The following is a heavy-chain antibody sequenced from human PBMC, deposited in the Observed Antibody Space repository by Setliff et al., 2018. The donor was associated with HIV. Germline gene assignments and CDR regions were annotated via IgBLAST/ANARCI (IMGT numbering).Heavy chain of an antibody. CDR2: IYSGGST. CDR1: GGSIGGYY. V-gene: IGHV4-4*08. J-gene: IGHJ3*02. Sequence: PSETLSLTCTVSGGSIGGYYWSWIRQPPGTGLEWLGCIYSGGSTNYNPSLESRVTISLDTSKNQFSLRLTSVTAADTAVYYCVRDRGTPDAFNIWGQGTMVTVSS. D-gene: IGHD1-7*01. CDR3: VRDRGTPDAFNI.